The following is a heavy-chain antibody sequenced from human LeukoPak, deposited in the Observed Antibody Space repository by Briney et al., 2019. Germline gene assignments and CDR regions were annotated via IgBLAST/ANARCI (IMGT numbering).Heavy chain of an antibody. CDR1: GGSFSGYY. D-gene: IGHD6-19*01. Sequence: SETLSLTCAVYGGSFSGYYWSWIRQPPGKGLEWIGEINHSGSTNYNPSLKSRVTISVDRSKNQFSLKLSSVTAADTAVYYCARRGQWLVLGYFDYWGQGTLVTVSS. CDR2: INHSGST. J-gene: IGHJ4*02. V-gene: IGHV4-34*01. CDR3: ARRGQWLVLGYFDY.